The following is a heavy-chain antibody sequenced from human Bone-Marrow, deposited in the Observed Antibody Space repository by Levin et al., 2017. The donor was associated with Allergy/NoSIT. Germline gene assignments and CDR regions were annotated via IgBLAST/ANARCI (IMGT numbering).Heavy chain of an antibody. D-gene: IGHD3-22*01. CDR1: GGSFSGYY. CDR3: ARGRGAAMVHYDSSGYPRPKTRYYFDY. Sequence: NASETLSLTCAVYGGSFSGYYWSWIRQPPGKGLEWIGEINHSGSTNYNPSLKSRVTISVDTSKNQFSLKLSSVTAADTAVYYCARGRGAAMVHYDSSGYPRPKTRYYFDYWGQGTLVTVSS. CDR2: INHSGST. J-gene: IGHJ4*02. V-gene: IGHV4-34*01.